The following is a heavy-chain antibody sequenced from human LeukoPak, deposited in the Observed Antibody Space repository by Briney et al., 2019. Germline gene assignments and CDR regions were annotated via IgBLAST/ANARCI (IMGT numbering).Heavy chain of an antibody. V-gene: IGHV3-23*01. Sequence: GGSLRLSCAASGFSFSSYAMNRVRQAPGKGLEWVSSGHSDGTTYYTDSVKGRFTISRDNSKNTLSLQMNSLRAEDTAVYYCAKGSRIAARPTIWFDSWGQGTPVTVSS. CDR1: GFSFSSYA. CDR2: GHSDGTT. J-gene: IGHJ5*01. D-gene: IGHD6-6*01. CDR3: AKGSRIAARPTIWFDS.